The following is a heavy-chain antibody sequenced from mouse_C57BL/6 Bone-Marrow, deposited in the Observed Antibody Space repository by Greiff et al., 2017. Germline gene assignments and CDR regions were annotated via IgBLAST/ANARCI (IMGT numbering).Heavy chain of an antibody. D-gene: IGHD1-1*01. CDR2: IDPENGDT. CDR3: YGSSYVAWFAY. V-gene: IGHV14-4*01. Sequence: VQLKESGAELVRPGASVKLSCTASGFNIKDDYMHWVKQRPEQGLEWIGWIDPENGDTEYASKFQGKAPRTADTSSNTAYLQLSSLTSEDTAVYYCYGSSYVAWFAYWGQGTLVTVSA. J-gene: IGHJ3*01. CDR1: GFNIKDDY.